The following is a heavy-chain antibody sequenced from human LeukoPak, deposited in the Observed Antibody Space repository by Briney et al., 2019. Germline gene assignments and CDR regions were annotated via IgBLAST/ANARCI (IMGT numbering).Heavy chain of an antibody. CDR3: ARELYSSTWYKGFDP. CDR1: CGSISSYY. CDR2: IYYSGST. D-gene: IGHD6-13*01. V-gene: IGHV4-59*12. Sequence: SETLSLTCTLSCGSISSYYWSRIRQPPGKGLEWMGYIYYSGSTNYNPSLKSRVTISVDTSKNQFSLKLTSVTAADTAVYYCARELYSSTWYKGFDPWGQGTLVTVSS. J-gene: IGHJ5*02.